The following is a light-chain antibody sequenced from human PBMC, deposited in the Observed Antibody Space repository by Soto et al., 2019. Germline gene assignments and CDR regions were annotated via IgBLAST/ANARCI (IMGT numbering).Light chain of an antibody. CDR1: HSVSSN. V-gene: IGKV3-15*01. CDR2: GAS. J-gene: IGKJ1*01. CDR3: QQYHNWPQT. Sequence: EIVRTQSPASLSVSPGERATLSCRASHSVSSNLAWYQQRPGQAPRLLISGASTRATGIPARFSGSGSGTEFTLTISSLQSADFGVYYCQQYHNWPQTFGQGTKVDIK.